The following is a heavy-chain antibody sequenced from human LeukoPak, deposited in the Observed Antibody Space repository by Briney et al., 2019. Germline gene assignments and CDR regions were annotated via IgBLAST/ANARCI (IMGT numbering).Heavy chain of an antibody. CDR1: GYTFTSYD. CDR2: MNRNSGNT. CDR3: ASAYCGGDCYSPGATNYYYYGMDV. Sequence: ASVKVSCKASGYTFTSYDINWVRQATGQGLEWMGWMNRNSGNTGYAQKFQGRVTMTRNTSISTAYMELSSLRSEDTAVYYCASAYCGGDCYSPGATNYYYYGMDVWGQGTTLTVSS. J-gene: IGHJ6*02. V-gene: IGHV1-8*01. D-gene: IGHD2-21*02.